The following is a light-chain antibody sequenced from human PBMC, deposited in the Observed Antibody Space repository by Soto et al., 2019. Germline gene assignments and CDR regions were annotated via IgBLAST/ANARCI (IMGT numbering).Light chain of an antibody. V-gene: IGLV1-47*02. Sequence: QSVLTQPPSASGTAGQVVTISCSGRDSNIGSNSVYWYQHLPRMAPKLLIYYNNQRPSGVPDRFSGSRSGTSASLAIVGLRSEDAAVYYCAAWDASLSACVFGNGTKVTVL. CDR1: DSNIGSNS. J-gene: IGLJ1*01. CDR3: AAWDASLSACV. CDR2: YNN.